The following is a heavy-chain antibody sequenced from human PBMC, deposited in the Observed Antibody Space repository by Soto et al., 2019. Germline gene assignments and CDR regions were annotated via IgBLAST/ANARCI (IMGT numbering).Heavy chain of an antibody. CDR1: GFSFSSYG. Sequence: PXVSLRLSCAASGFSFSSYGMHWVRQAPGKGLVWVSRIHAGGTSATYADSVRGRFTISRDNAKNTLYLQMNSLRVEDTAVYYCARGGNRPYSSSGWFDPWGQGTLVTVSS. J-gene: IGHJ5*02. V-gene: IGHV3-74*01. D-gene: IGHD3-10*01. CDR2: IHAGGTSA. CDR3: ARGGNRPYSSSGWFDP.